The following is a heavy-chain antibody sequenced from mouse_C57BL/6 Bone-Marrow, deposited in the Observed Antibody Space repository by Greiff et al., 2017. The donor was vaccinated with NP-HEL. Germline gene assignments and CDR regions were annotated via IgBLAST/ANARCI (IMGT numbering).Heavy chain of an antibody. V-gene: IGHV5-17*01. D-gene: IGHD2-5*01. CDR3: ARGPHHSNVQGYYAMDY. J-gene: IGHJ4*01. Sequence: EVQGVESGGGLVKPGGSLKLSCAASGFTFSDYGMHWVRQAPEKGLEWVAYISSGSSTIYYADTVKGRFTISRDNAKNTLFLQMTSLRSEDTAMYYCARGPHHSNVQGYYAMDYWGQGTSVTVSS. CDR2: ISSGSSTI. CDR1: GFTFSDYG.